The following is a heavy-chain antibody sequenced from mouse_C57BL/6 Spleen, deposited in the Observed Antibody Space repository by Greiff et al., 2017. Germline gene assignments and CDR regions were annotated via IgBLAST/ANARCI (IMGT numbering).Heavy chain of an antibody. D-gene: IGHD2-3*01. J-gene: IGHJ1*03. CDR2: SRNKANDYTT. CDR3: ARGYDYGYFDV. V-gene: IGHV7-1*01. CDR1: GFTFSDFY. Sequence: EVQGVESGGGLVQSGRSLRLSCATSGFTFSDFYMEWVRQAPGKGLEWIAASRNKANDYTTEYSASVKGRFIVSRDTSQSILYLQMNALRAEDTAIYYCARGYDYGYFDVWGTGTTVTVSS.